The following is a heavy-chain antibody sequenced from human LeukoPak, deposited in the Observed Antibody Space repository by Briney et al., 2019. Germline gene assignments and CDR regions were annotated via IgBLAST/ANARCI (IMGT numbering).Heavy chain of an antibody. CDR2: IYYSGST. CDR3: ARLRYFDWLGERYFDY. D-gene: IGHD3-9*01. J-gene: IGHJ4*02. Sequence: SETLSLTCTVSGGSVSSGSYYWSWIRQPPGKRLEWIGYIYYSGSTNYNPSLKSRVTISVDTSKNQFSLKLSSVTAADTAVYYCARLRYFDWLGERYFDYWGQGTLVTVSS. CDR1: GGSVSSGSYY. V-gene: IGHV4-61*01.